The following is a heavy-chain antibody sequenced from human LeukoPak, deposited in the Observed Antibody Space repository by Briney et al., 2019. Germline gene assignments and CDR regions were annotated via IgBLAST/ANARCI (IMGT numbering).Heavy chain of an antibody. J-gene: IGHJ4*02. D-gene: IGHD3-22*01. CDR1: GFTFSSYA. Sequence: GGSLRLSCAASGFTFSSYAMSWVRQAPGKGLEWVSATSGSGGSTHYADSVKGRFTISRDNSKNTLYLQMNSLRADDTAVYYCAKSNYYDSSGPMTFFDYWGQGTLVTVSS. V-gene: IGHV3-23*01. CDR2: TSGSGGST. CDR3: AKSNYYDSSGPMTFFDY.